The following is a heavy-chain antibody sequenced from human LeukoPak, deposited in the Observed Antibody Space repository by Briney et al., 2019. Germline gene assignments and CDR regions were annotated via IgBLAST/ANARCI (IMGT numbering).Heavy chain of an antibody. CDR1: GFTFSNFN. V-gene: IGHV3-21*01. CDR3: ARDASTIATAATNFQH. CDR2: ISSSSTYI. J-gene: IGHJ1*01. Sequence: GGSLRLSCAASGFTFSNFNMDWVRQAPGKGLGWVSSISSSSTYIHYADSVKGRFTISRDNAKNSLYLHMNSLRAEDTAVYYCARDASTIATAATNFQHWGQGTLVTVSS. D-gene: IGHD6-13*01.